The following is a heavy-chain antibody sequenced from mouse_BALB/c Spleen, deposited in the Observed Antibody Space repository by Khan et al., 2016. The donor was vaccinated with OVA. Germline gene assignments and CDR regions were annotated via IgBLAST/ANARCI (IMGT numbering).Heavy chain of an antibody. CDR3: ARGWAAYYRNDGGAMEY. J-gene: IGHJ4*01. Sequence: QIQLVQSGPELKKPGETVRISCKASGYTFTTAGIQWVQKMPGKGLKWIGWINTHSGVPKYAEDFKGRFAFSLEISVHTAYLQITNLKNEDTATYFCARGWAAYYRNDGGAMEYWGQGTSVTVSS. CDR2: INTHSGVP. V-gene: IGHV9-4*02. CDR1: GYTFTTAG. D-gene: IGHD2-14*01.